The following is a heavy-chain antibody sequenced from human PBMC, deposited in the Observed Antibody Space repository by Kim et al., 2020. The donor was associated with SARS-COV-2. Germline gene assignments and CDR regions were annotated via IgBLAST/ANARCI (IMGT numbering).Heavy chain of an antibody. CDR2: FGTA. Sequence: FGTANYAQKFQGRVTITADESTSTAYMELSSLRSEDTAVYYCARDVKGDYWGQGTLVTVSS. CDR3: ARDVKGDY. J-gene: IGHJ4*02. V-gene: IGHV1-69*01.